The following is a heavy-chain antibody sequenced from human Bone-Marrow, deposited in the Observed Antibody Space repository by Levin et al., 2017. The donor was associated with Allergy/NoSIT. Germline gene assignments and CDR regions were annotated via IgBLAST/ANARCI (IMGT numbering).Heavy chain of an antibody. D-gene: IGHD3-10*01. CDR2: ISGSGGST. J-gene: IGHJ4*02. V-gene: IGHV3-23*01. Sequence: GESLKISCAASGFTFSSYAMSWVRQAPGKGLEWVSAISGSGGSTYYADSVKGRFTISRDNSKNTLYLQMNSLRAEDTAVYYCAKDQRYYGSGSYAYFDYWGQGTLVTVSS. CDR1: GFTFSSYA. CDR3: AKDQRYYGSGSYAYFDY.